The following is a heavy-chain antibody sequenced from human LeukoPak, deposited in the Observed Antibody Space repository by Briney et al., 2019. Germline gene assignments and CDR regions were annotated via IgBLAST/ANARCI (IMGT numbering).Heavy chain of an antibody. D-gene: IGHD2-15*01. CDR1: GFTFSSYE. V-gene: IGHV3-48*01. Sequence: GGSLRLSCAASGFTFSSYEMNWVRQAPGKGLEWVSYISSSSSTIYYADSVKGRFTISRDNAKNSLYLQMNSLRAEDTAVYYCASRGICSGGSCFLTDYYYYMDVWGKGTTVTVSS. J-gene: IGHJ6*03. CDR2: ISSSSSTI. CDR3: ASRGICSGGSCFLTDYYYYMDV.